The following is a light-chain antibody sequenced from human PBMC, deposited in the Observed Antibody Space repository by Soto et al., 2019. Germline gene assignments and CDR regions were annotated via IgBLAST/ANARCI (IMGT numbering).Light chain of an antibody. CDR3: QNYNRAPIT. CDR1: QGISIY. J-gene: IGKJ5*01. Sequence: DIHITHSPSSLSSSLVDRVTITCRASQGISIYLAWYQQTPGKVPKHLIYGASKLQSGVPSRFSGGGSGTNFTLTISSLQPEDVGTYYCQNYNRAPITFGQGTRLEIK. CDR2: GAS. V-gene: IGKV1-27*01.